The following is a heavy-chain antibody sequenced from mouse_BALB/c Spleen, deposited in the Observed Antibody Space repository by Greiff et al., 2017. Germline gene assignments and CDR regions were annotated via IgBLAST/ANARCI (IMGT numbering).Heavy chain of an antibody. CDR3: ARSAFTMITRGAAMDY. D-gene: IGHD2-4*01. J-gene: IGHJ4*01. V-gene: IGHV1S34*01. CDR1: GYSFTGYY. CDR2: ISCYNGAT. Sequence: LVKTGASVKISCKASGYSFTGYYMHWVKQSHGKSLEWIGYISCYNGATSYNQKFKGKATFTVDTSSSTAYMQFNSLTSEDSAVYYCARSAFTMITRGAAMDYWGQGTSVTVSS.